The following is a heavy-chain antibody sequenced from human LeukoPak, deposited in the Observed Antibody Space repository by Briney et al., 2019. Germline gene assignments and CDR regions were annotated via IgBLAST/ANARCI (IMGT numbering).Heavy chain of an antibody. CDR3: ARGSTGLTYYFDY. CDR1: GGSISSSSYY. J-gene: IGHJ4*02. CDR2: IYYSGST. Sequence: PSETLSLTCTVSGGSISSSSYYWGWIRQPPGKGLEWIGSIYYSGSTYYNPSLKSRVTISVDTSKNQFSLKLSSVTAADTAVYYCARGSTGLTYYFDYWGQGTLVTVSS. D-gene: IGHD1-14*01. V-gene: IGHV4-39*01.